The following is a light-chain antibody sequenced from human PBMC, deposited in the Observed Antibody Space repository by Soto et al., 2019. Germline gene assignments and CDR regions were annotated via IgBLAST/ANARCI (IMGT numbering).Light chain of an antibody. V-gene: IGKV3-20*01. CDR2: GAS. Sequence: EIVMTQSPATLSVSPGEGATLSCRASQSVSSSYLAWYQQKSGQAPRLLIYGASNRATGIPDRFSGSGSGTDFTLTISRLEPEDFAVYYCQQYGRSSWTFGQGTKVDIK. J-gene: IGKJ1*01. CDR3: QQYGRSSWT. CDR1: QSVSSSY.